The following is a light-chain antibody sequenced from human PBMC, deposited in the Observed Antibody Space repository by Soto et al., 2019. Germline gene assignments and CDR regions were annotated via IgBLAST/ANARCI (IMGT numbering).Light chain of an antibody. V-gene: IGLV2-8*01. Sequence: QSVLTQSPSASGSPGQSVTISCTGTNSDIGGYNSVSWYQQHPGKAPKVMIYDVTKRPSGVPDRFSGSKSGNTASLTVSALQAEDEADYYCSSYTDRKNLVFGTGTKVTVL. CDR1: NSDIGGYNS. CDR3: SSYTDRKNLV. J-gene: IGLJ1*01. CDR2: DVT.